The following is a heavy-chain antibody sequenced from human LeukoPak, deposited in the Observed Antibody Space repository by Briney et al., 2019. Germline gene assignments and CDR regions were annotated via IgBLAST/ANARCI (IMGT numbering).Heavy chain of an antibody. D-gene: IGHD4-17*01. J-gene: IGHJ4*02. Sequence: GASVKVSCKASGYSFTSYGISWVRQAPGQGLEWMGGIIPIFGTANYAQKFQGRVTITADESTSTAYMELSSLRSEDTAVYYCARDSDYGDYVIDYWGQGTLVTVSS. V-gene: IGHV1-69*13. CDR3: ARDSDYGDYVIDY. CDR1: GYSFTSYG. CDR2: IIPIFGTA.